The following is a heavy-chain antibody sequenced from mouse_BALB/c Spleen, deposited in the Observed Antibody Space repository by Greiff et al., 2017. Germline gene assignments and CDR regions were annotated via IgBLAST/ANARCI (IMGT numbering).Heavy chain of an antibody. Sequence: EVKLMESGGGLVQPGGSRKLSCAASGFTFSSFGMHWVRQAPEKGLEWVAYISSGSSTIYYADTVKGRFTISRDNPKNTLFLQMTSLRSEDTAMYYCARDPLAYWGQGTLVTVSA. V-gene: IGHV5-17*02. J-gene: IGHJ3*01. CDR2: ISSGSSTI. CDR1: GFTFSSFG. CDR3: ARDPLAY.